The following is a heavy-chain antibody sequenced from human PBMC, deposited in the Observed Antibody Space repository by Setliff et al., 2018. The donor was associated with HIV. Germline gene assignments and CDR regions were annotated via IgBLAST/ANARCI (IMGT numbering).Heavy chain of an antibody. V-gene: IGHV1-3*01. CDR1: GYTFTSYA. CDR3: ATDPGYSSTWYSESFQH. Sequence: ASVKVSCKASGYTFTSYAIHWVRQAPGQRLEWMGWINAGNGNTKYSQEFQGRVTITRDTSANTAYMELSSLRSDDTAMYYCATDPGYSSTWYSESFQHWGQGTVVTVSS. CDR2: INAGNGNT. D-gene: IGHD6-13*01. J-gene: IGHJ1*01.